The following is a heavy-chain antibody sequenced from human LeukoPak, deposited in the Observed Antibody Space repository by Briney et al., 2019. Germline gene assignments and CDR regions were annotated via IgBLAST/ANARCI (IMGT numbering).Heavy chain of an antibody. CDR1: GGSNSSSSYY. CDR2: IYYRGIT. J-gene: IGHJ4*02. D-gene: IGHD3-10*01. CDR3: ARGEFTRPKTYYFDY. V-gene: IGHV4-39*01. Sequence: SETLSLTCTVSGGSNSSSSYYWGWIRQPPGKGLEWIGSIYYRGITYYNPSLKSRVTISVDTSKNQFSLKLSSVTAADTAVYYCARGEFTRPKTYYFDYWGQGTLVTVSS.